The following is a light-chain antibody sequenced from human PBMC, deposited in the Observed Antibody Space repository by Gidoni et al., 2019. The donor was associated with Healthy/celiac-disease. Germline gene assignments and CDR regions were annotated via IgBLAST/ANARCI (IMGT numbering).Light chain of an antibody. CDR1: QSLLHSNGYNY. V-gene: IGKV2-28*01. J-gene: IGKJ1*01. Sequence: DILMTQSPLSLPVTPGETASISCRSSQSLLHSNGYNYLDWYLQKPGKSPQLLIYLGSNRASGVPDRFSGSGSGTDFKLKISRVEAEDVGVYYCMQALKNPWTFGQGTKVEIK. CDR2: LGS. CDR3: MQALKNPWT.